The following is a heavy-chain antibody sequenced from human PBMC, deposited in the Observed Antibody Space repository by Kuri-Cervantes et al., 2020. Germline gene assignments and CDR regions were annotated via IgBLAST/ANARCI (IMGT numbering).Heavy chain of an antibody. D-gene: IGHD6-19*01. Sequence: SVKVSCKASGYTFTGYYMHWVRQAPGQGLEWMGWINPNSGGTNYAQKFQGWVTMTRDTSISTVYMELSSLRSEDTAVYYCARMSSGWYVMRYWGQGTLVTVSS. V-gene: IGHV1-2*04. CDR1: GYTFTGYY. CDR3: ARMSSGWYVMRY. CDR2: INPNSGGT. J-gene: IGHJ4*02.